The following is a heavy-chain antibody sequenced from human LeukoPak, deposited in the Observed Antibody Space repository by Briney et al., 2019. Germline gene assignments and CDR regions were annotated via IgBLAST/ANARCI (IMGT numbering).Heavy chain of an antibody. CDR2: ISNGGDST. CDR1: RFSFSTYA. J-gene: IGHJ4*02. D-gene: IGHD2/OR15-2a*01. V-gene: IGHV3-23*01. CDR3: AKSHSVEYRGYFDS. Sequence: GSLRLSCAASRFSFSTYAMSWVRQAPGKGLEWVSTISNGGDSTYYADSVKGRFTISRDNSKNTLSLQMNGLRADDTAVYYCAKSHSVEYRGYFDSWGQGILVTVSS.